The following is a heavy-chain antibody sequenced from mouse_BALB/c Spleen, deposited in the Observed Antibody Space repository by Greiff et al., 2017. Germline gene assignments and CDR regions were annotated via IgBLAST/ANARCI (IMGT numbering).Heavy chain of an antibody. D-gene: IGHD2-3*01. CDR3: ARFDGYYVYAMDY. Sequence: QVQLQQSGPELVKPGASVKMSCKASGYTFTDYVISWVKQRTGQGLEWIGEIYPGSGSTYYNEKFKGKATLTADKSSNTAYMQLSSLTSEDSAVYFCARFDGYYVYAMDYWGQGTSVTVSS. V-gene: IGHV1-81*01. J-gene: IGHJ4*01. CDR1: GYTFTDYV. CDR2: IYPGSGST.